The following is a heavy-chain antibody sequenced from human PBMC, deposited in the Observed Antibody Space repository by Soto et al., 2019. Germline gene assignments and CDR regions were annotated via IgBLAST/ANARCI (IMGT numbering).Heavy chain of an antibody. V-gene: IGHV4-59*01. J-gene: IGHJ4*02. CDR1: GGSISSYY. CDR2: IYYSGST. D-gene: IGHD1-7*01. CDR3: ARGGTATTELDYFDY. Sequence: SETLSLTCTVSGGSISSYYWSWIRQPPGKGLEWIGYIYYSGSTNYNPSLKSRVTISVDTSKNQFSLKLSSVTAADTAVYYCARGGTATTELDYFDYWGQGTLVTVSS.